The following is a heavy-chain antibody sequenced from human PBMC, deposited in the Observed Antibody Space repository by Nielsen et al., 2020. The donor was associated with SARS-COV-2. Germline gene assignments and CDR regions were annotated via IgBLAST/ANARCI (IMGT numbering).Heavy chain of an antibody. CDR2: INSDSGNT. J-gene: IGHJ4*02. V-gene: IGHV1-3*04. CDR1: GYTFTAHA. D-gene: IGHD2-2*01. Sequence: ASVKVSCKASGYTFTAHAIHWVRQDPGQRLEWMGWINSDSGNTKYSQKFRGRVTITRDTSASTAYMELSGLSSEDTAVYYCARSRGCSATSCFFDYWGQGALVTVSS. CDR3: ARSRGCSATSCFFDY.